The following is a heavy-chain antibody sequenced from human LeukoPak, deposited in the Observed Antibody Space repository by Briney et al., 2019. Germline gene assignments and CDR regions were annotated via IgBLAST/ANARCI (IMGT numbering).Heavy chain of an antibody. J-gene: IGHJ5*02. V-gene: IGHV1-2*02. CDR2: INPNSGGT. Sequence: GASAKVSCKTSGYTFTGYYMHWVRQAPGQGLEWMGWINPNSGGTNYAQKFQGRVTMTRDTSISTAYMELSRLRSDDTAVYYCARPGLPLHTPQRNNWFDPWGQGTLVTVSS. CDR3: ARPGLPLHTPQRNNWFDP. D-gene: IGHD5-18*01. CDR1: GYTFTGYY.